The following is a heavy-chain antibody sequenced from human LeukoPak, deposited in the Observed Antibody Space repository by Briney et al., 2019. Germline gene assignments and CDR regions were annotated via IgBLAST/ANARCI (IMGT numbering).Heavy chain of an antibody. Sequence: ASVKVSCKASGYTFTMYYIHWVRQAPGQGLEWMGRIIPILGIANYAQKFQGRVTITADKSTSTAYMELSSLRSEDTAVYYCARSYQAAAGKRYFDYWGQGTLVTVSS. CDR1: GYTFTMYY. D-gene: IGHD6-13*01. CDR2: IIPILGIA. CDR3: ARSYQAAAGKRYFDY. J-gene: IGHJ4*02. V-gene: IGHV1-69*02.